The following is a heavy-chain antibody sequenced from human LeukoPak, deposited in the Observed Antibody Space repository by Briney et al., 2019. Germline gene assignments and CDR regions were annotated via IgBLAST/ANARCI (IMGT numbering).Heavy chain of an antibody. J-gene: IGHJ6*03. Sequence: GGSLRLSCAASGFTFSSYSMNWVRQAPGKGLEWVSSISSSSSYIYYADSVKGRFTISRDNAKNSLYLQMNSLRAEDTAVYYCARGDCSSTSCYLGYYYMDVWGKGTTVTIS. CDR1: GFTFSSYS. V-gene: IGHV3-21*01. D-gene: IGHD2-2*01. CDR3: ARGDCSSTSCYLGYYYMDV. CDR2: ISSSSSYI.